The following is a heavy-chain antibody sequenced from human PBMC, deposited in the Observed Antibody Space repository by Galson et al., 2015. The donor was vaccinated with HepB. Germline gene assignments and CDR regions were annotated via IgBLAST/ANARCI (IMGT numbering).Heavy chain of an antibody. CDR1: GFPFSDFH. J-gene: IGHJ6*03. V-gene: IGHV3-11*01. CDR3: ARGKGYGRTVKKNYYSYMDV. CDR2: IDSGRTTK. D-gene: IGHD3-16*01. Sequence: SLRLSCAASGFPFSDFHTSWIRQAPGKGLEWVSYIDSGRTTKYYADSVKGRFTISRDTAMNSLYLQMNSLRADDTAVYYCARGKGYGRTVKKNYYSYMDVWGKGTTFTVS.